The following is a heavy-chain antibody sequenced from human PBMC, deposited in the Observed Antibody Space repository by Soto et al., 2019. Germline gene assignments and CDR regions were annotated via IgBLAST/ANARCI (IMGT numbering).Heavy chain of an antibody. Sequence: PAGSLRLSCAASGFTVSSNYMSWVRQAPGKGLEWVSVIYSGGSTYYADSVKGRFTISRDNSKNTLYLQMNSLRAEDTAVYYCARDSSTMVRGSVINYYYYGMDVWGQGTTVTVSS. CDR3: ARDSSTMVRGSVINYYYYGMDV. J-gene: IGHJ6*02. CDR2: IYSGGST. D-gene: IGHD3-10*01. CDR1: GFTVSSNY. V-gene: IGHV3-53*01.